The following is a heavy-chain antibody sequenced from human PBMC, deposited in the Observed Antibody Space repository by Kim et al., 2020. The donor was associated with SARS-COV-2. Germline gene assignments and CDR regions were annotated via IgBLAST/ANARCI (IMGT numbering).Heavy chain of an antibody. CDR1: GGSISSSSYY. CDR2: IYYSVST. J-gene: IGHJ6*02. Sequence: SETLSLTCTVSGGSISSSSYYWGWIRQPPGKGLEWIGSIYYSVSTYYNPSLKSRVTISVDTSKNQFSLKLSSVTAADTAVYYCARGKCCRHDGAGSYFPGIDVCGQWSTVTVSS. V-gene: IGHV4-39*07. CDR3: ARGKCCRHDGAGSYFPGIDV. D-gene: IGHD3-10*01.